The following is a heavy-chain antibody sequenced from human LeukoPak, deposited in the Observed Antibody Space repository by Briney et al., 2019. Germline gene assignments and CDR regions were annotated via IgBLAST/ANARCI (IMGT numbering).Heavy chain of an antibody. J-gene: IGHJ3*02. Sequence: GASVKVSCKASGYTFTSYYMHWVRRAPGQGLEWMGIINPSGGSTSYAQKFQGRVTMTRDMSTSTVYMELSSLRSEDTAVYYCARGGESSYTGLEWSPNAFDIWGQGTMVTVSS. CDR1: GYTFTSYY. D-gene: IGHD3-3*01. CDR3: ARGGESSYTGLEWSPNAFDI. CDR2: INPSGGST. V-gene: IGHV1-46*01.